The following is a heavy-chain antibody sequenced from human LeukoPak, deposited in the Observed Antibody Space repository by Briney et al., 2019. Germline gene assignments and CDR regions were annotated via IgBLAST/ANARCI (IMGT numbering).Heavy chain of an antibody. V-gene: IGHV3-11*05. J-gene: IGHJ4*02. D-gene: IGHD3-22*01. CDR2: ISSSSSYT. CDR3: AREAGYYYDSSGYYASDY. Sequence: GGSLRLSCAASGFTFSDYYMSWIRQAPGKGLEWVSYISSSSSYTNYADSVKGRFTISRDNAKNSLYLQMNSLRAEDTAVYYCAREAGYYYDSSGYYASDYWGQGTLVTVSS. CDR1: GFTFSDYY.